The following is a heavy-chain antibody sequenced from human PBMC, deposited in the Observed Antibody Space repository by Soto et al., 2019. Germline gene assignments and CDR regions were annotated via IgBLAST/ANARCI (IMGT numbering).Heavy chain of an antibody. CDR1: GFTFSSYA. V-gene: IGHV3-30-3*01. D-gene: IGHD4-4*01. CDR2: ISYEGSNK. Sequence: GGSLRLSCAASGFTFSSYAMHWVRQAPGTGLEWVAVISYEGSNKYYADSVKGRFTISRDNSKNTLYSQMNSLRTEDTAVYYCARVLGGMATVPFDYWGQGALGTDSS. J-gene: IGHJ4*02. CDR3: ARVLGGMATVPFDY.